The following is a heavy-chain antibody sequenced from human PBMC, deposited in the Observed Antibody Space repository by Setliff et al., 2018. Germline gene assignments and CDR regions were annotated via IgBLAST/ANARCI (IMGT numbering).Heavy chain of an antibody. CDR1: GGSISSSNW. V-gene: IGHV4-4*02. D-gene: IGHD5-12*01. J-gene: IGHJ4*02. CDR3: ARGGTFRYFDF. CDR2: IYHTGST. Sequence: PSETLSLTCAVSGGSISSSNWWSWVRQPPGKGLEWIGEIYHTGSTNYNPSLKSRLTISVDKSKNQFSRRLSSVTAADTAVYYCARGGTFRYFDFWGQGAPVTVSS.